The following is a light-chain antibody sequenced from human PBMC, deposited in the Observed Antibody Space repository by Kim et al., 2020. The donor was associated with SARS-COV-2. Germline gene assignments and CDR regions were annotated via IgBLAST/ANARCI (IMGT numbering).Light chain of an antibody. CDR1: QSITRW. CDR2: QAS. Sequence: DIQMTQSPSTLSAFVGDRVNITCRASQSITRWLAWYQQKPGKAPKLLIYQASNLENGVPSRFSGCGSGTEFTLIISSLQPDDFATYYCQQYSTYQTFGQGTKVEIK. J-gene: IGKJ1*01. V-gene: IGKV1-5*03. CDR3: QQYSTYQT.